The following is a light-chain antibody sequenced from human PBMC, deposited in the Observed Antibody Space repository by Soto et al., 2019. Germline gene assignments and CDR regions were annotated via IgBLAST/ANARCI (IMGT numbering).Light chain of an antibody. CDR2: DAS. CDR1: QRVASD. J-gene: IGKJ1*01. CDR3: QQYLNSPRT. V-gene: IGKV3-20*01. Sequence: VFTQSPGTLSLSPGEGATLSCRASQRVASDLAWYLQKPGQPPRLLIYDASIRATGIPDRISGSGSERDFTLTISRXEPEDAAVYYCQQYLNSPRTFGQGTKVDIK.